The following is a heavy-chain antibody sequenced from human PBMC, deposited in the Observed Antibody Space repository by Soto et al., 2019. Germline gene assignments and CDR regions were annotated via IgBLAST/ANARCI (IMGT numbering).Heavy chain of an antibody. CDR2: IFYSGST. J-gene: IGHJ4*02. D-gene: IGHD1-1*01. V-gene: IGHV4-59*01. CDR1: GGSISNYY. CDR3: AKDSGYFFDY. Sequence: SETLSLTCTVSGGSISNYYWSWIRQPPGRGLEWIGHIFYSGSTNYNPALKSRVTISVDTSKSQFSLKLSSVTAADTAVYYCAKDSGYFFDYWGQGTPVTVSS.